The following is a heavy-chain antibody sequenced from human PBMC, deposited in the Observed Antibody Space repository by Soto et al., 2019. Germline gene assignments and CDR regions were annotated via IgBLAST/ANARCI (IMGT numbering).Heavy chain of an antibody. CDR2: IYYSVST. Sequence: PSETLSLTGTVSGGSISSSSYYWGWIRQPPGNRLEWIGSIYYSVSTYYNPSLKSRVTISVDTSKNQFSLKLSSVTAADTAVYYCASTGRHSDFWSGSTYGMDVWGQGTTVTVSS. CDR3: ASTGRHSDFWSGSTYGMDV. CDR1: GGSISSSSYY. V-gene: IGHV4-39*01. D-gene: IGHD3-3*01. J-gene: IGHJ6*02.